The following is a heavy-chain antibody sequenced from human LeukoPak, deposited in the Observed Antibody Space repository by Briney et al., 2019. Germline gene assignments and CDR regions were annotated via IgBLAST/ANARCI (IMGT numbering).Heavy chain of an antibody. CDR1: GGSISNYY. V-gene: IGHV4-59*08. Sequence: PSETLSLTCTVSGGSISNYYWSWIRQPPGKGLEWIGYIYYSGSTNYNPSLKSRVTISVDTSKNQFSLKLSSVTAADTAVYYCAGQSGYFDYWGQGTLVTVSS. CDR2: IYYSGST. D-gene: IGHD3-10*01. CDR3: AGQSGYFDY. J-gene: IGHJ4*02.